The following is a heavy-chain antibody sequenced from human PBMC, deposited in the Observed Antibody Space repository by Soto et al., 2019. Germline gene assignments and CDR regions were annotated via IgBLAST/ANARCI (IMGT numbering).Heavy chain of an antibody. CDR3: TRASPDRHHMDV. CDR1: GFTFSKFV. Sequence: LRLSCAASGFTFSKFVMRWVRQTPGKGLEWVSTITETGGDTYYTDSVKGRFTISRDNSRSTLFLQMTSLRAEDTALYYCTRASPDRHHMDVWGQGTTVTVSS. CDR2: ITETGGDT. V-gene: IGHV3-23*01. J-gene: IGHJ6*02.